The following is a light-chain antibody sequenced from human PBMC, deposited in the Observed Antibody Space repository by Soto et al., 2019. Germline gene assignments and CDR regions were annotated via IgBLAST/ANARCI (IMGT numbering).Light chain of an antibody. Sequence: EIVLTQSPGTLSLAPGERATLSCRASQSLTSNYLAWYQQKPGQAPRLLIYGASSRATGISDRFSGSGSATDFPLTISRLEPEDFAVYYCQQYESSPPSYTFGQGTKLEIK. CDR3: QQYESSPPSYT. CDR1: QSLTSNY. J-gene: IGKJ2*01. V-gene: IGKV3-20*01. CDR2: GAS.